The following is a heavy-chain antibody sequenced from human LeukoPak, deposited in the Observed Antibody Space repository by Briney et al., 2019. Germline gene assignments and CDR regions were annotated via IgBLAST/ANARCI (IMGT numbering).Heavy chain of an antibody. Sequence: ASVKVSCKASGYTFTSYGISWVRQAPGQGLEWMGWISAYNGNTNYAQKLQGRVTMTTDTSTSTAYMELSSLRSEDTAVYYCAREPYCGGDCYSGYYYGMDVWGQGTTVTVSS. CDR1: GYTFTSYG. CDR3: AREPYCGGDCYSGYYYGMDV. D-gene: IGHD2-21*02. CDR2: ISAYNGNT. V-gene: IGHV1-18*01. J-gene: IGHJ6*02.